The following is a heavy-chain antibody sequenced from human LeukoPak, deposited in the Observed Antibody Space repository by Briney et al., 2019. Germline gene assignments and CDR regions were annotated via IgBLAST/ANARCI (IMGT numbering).Heavy chain of an antibody. V-gene: IGHV7-4-1*02. CDR3: ASPSRGNDVAYYYYMDV. CDR2: INTNTGNP. Sequence: ASVKVSCKASGYTFTSYALNWVRQAPGQGLEWMGWINTNTGNPTYAQGFTGRFVFSLDTSVSTAYLQISSLKAEDTAVYYCASPSRGNDVAYYYYMDVWGKGTTVTISS. D-gene: IGHD1-1*01. CDR1: GYTFTSYA. J-gene: IGHJ6*03.